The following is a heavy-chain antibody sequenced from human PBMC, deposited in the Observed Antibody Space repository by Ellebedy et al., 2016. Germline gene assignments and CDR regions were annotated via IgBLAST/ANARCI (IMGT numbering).Heavy chain of an antibody. Sequence: SETLSLTXTVSGVSVTGYYWSWIRQTPGKGLEWIGSIYEGLSVKTNYNPSLQSRVTLALDTSSNQFSLKLSSLTAADTAVYYCARDHRYDSTSGFYHPYSWFDRWGQGILVTVSS. D-gene: IGHD3-22*01. CDR3: ARDHRYDSTSGFYHPYSWFDR. J-gene: IGHJ5*02. CDR1: GVSVTGYY. V-gene: IGHV4-59*02. CDR2: IYEGLSVKT.